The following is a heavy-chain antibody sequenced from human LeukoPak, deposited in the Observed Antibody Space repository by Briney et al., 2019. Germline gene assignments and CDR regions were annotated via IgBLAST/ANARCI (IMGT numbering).Heavy chain of an antibody. Sequence: GGSLRLSCAASGFTFSSYGMHWVRQAPGKGLEWVAVISYDGSNKYYADSVKGRFTISRDNSKNTLYLQMNSLRAEDTAVYYCAKGYYDNSGYYDYWGQGTLVTVSS. J-gene: IGHJ4*02. CDR1: GFTFSSYG. CDR2: ISYDGSNK. CDR3: AKGYYDNSGYYDY. D-gene: IGHD3-22*01. V-gene: IGHV3-30*18.